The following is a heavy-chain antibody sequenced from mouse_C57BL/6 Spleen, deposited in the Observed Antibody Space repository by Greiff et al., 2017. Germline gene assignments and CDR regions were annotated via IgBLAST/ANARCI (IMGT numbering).Heavy chain of an antibody. Sequence: EVQLQQSGPELVKPGASVKISCKASGYTFTDYYMNWVKQSHGKSLEWIGDINPNNGCTSYTQKFKGKDTLTVDKSSNTAYMELRSLASEDSAVYYGARDEDAMDYWGQGTSVTVSS. CDR3: ARDEDAMDY. CDR2: INPNNGCT. V-gene: IGHV1-26*01. CDR1: GYTFTDYY. J-gene: IGHJ4*01.